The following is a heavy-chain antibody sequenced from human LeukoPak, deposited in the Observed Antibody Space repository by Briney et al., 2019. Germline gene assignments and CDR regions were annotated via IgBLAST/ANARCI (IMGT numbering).Heavy chain of an antibody. CDR3: ARGPQYSSSLDY. D-gene: IGHD6-13*01. V-gene: IGHV1-2*02. CDR1: GYTFTGYY. CDR2: INPNSGGT. Sequence: ASVTVSCKASGYTFTGYYMHWVRQAPGQGLEWMGWINPNSGGTNYAQKFQGRVTMTRDTSISTAYMELSRLRSDDTAVYYCARGPQYSSSLDYWGQGTLVTVSS. J-gene: IGHJ4*02.